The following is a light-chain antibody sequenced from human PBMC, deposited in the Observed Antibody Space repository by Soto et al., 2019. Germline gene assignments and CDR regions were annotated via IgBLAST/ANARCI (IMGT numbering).Light chain of an antibody. CDR2: AAS. J-gene: IGKJ1*01. CDR3: QQSYSSSATM. CDR1: QSIYNY. V-gene: IGKV1-39*01. Sequence: DIQMTQSPSSLSASVGERVTITCRASQSIYNYLNWYQQKPGKAPQLLIFAASSLQSGVPSRFSGSESGTDFTLNITRLQPEDFATYYCQQSYSSSATMFGQGTRVEIK.